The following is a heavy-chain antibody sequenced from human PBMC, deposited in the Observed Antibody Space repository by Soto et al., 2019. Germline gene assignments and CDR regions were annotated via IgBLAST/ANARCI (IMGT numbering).Heavy chain of an antibody. CDR1: GGSINGYY. CDR3: ARDSVGISSPGVY. J-gene: IGHJ4*02. D-gene: IGHD1-26*01. CDR2: IYTSGTT. Sequence: SETLSLTCTVSGGSINGYYWTWIRQPAGKGLEWIGRIYTSGTTSYNPYLKSRVTMSLDTSKNQFPLRLTSVTAADTAVYYCARDSVGISSPGVYWGRGTLVTVSS. V-gene: IGHV4-4*07.